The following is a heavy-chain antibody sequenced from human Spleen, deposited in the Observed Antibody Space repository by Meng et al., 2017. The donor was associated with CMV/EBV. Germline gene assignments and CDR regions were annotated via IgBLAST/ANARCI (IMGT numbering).Heavy chain of an antibody. Sequence: ASVKVSCKASGYSFTSYYIHWVRQAPGQGLEWMGRINPLGGDTNYLRKFQGRVTMTRDTPTNTVYMEVSGLRSDDTAVYYCARGQRNFEYCGQGTLVTVSS. CDR1: GYSFTSYY. CDR2: INPLGGDT. CDR3: ARGQRNFEY. V-gene: IGHV1-46*01. J-gene: IGHJ4*02.